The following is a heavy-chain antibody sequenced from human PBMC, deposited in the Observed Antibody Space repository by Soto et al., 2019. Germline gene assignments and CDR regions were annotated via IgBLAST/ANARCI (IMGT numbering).Heavy chain of an antibody. V-gene: IGHV3-23*01. J-gene: IGHJ4*02. Sequence: EVQLLESGGGLVQPGGSLRLSCAASGFTFSSYAMRWVRQAPGKGLEWVSVISGSGGSTYYPDSVKGRFTISRDKSQNTLYLQTNSLRAEDTAVYYCARRSSGWYFDYWGQGTLVTVSS. CDR1: GFTFSSYA. D-gene: IGHD6-19*01. CDR3: ARRSSGWYFDY. CDR2: ISGSGGST.